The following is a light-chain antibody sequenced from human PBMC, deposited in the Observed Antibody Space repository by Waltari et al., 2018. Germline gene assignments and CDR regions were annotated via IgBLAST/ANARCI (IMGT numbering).Light chain of an antibody. CDR3: QHYLRLPVA. CDR2: GTS. V-gene: IGKV3-20*01. CDR1: QRVGRPL. Sequence: EIVLTQSPGTLSLSTGERTIVSCRASQRVGRPLAWYQQKPGQAPRLLIYGTSNRATGIPDRFIGSGSGTEFRLTISGLEPEDSAVYYCQHYLRLPVAFGQGTKVEIK. J-gene: IGKJ1*01.